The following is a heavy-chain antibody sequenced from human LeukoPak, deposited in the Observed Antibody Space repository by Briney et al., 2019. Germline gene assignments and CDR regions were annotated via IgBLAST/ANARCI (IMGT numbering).Heavy chain of an antibody. D-gene: IGHD1-26*01. CDR2: ISGSGAST. J-gene: IGHJ4*02. CDR1: GFTFSSYG. CDR3: AKDVGKWESLHFFDY. Sequence: GGSLRLSCAASGFTFSSYGMTWVRQAPGKGLEWISGISGSGASTYYADSVKGRFTISRDDSRNTLYLQMNSLRGDDTAVYYCAKDVGKWESLHFFDYWGQGTLVTVSS. V-gene: IGHV3-23*01.